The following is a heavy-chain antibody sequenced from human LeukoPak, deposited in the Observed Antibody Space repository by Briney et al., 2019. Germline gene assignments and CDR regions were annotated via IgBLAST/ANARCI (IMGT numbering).Heavy chain of an antibody. Sequence: GGSLRLXCAASGFTFSSYAMSWVRQAPGKGLEWVSAISGSGGSTYYADSVKGGFTISRVNSKNTLYLQMNSLRAEDTAVYYCATDYYYGSGSHRRFNWFDPWGQGTLVTVSS. CDR1: GFTFSSYA. V-gene: IGHV3-23*01. D-gene: IGHD3-10*01. CDR2: ISGSGGST. CDR3: ATDYYYGSGSHRRFNWFDP. J-gene: IGHJ5*02.